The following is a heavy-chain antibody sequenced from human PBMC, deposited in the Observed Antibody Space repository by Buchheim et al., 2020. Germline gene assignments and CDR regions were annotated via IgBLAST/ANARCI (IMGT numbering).Heavy chain of an antibody. CDR2: IRYDGSNK. V-gene: IGHV3-30*02. D-gene: IGHD4-17*01. CDR1: GFTFSSYG. J-gene: IGHJ5*02. CDR3: AKAGATVTKRADWFDP. Sequence: QVQLVESGGGVVQPGRSLRLSCAASGFTFSSYGMHWVRQAPGKGLEWVAFIRYDGSNKYYADSVKGRFTISRDNSKNPLYLQMNSLRAEDTAVYYCAKAGATVTKRADWFDPWGQGTL.